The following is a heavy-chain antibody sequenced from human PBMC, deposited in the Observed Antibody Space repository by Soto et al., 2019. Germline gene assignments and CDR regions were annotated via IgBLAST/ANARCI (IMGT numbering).Heavy chain of an antibody. CDR2: ISSSSSTI. Sequence: EVQLVESGGGLVQPGGSLRLSCAASGFTFSSYSMNWVRQAPGKGLEWVSYISSSSSTIYYADSVKGRFTISRDNAKNSMYLQMKSLRAEDTAVYYCARVGSSFGEFFKPDYYMDVWGQGTTVTVSS. V-gene: IGHV3-48*01. CDR3: ARVGSSFGEFFKPDYYMDV. J-gene: IGHJ6*03. D-gene: IGHD3-10*01. CDR1: GFTFSSYS.